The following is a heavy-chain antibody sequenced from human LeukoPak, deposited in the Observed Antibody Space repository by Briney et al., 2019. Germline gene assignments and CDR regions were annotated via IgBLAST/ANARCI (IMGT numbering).Heavy chain of an antibody. D-gene: IGHD3-9*01. CDR1: GFTFDDYA. CDR2: ISWNSGSI. Sequence: GGSLRLSCAASGFTFDDYAMHWVRQAPGKGLEWVSGISWNSGSIDYADSVKGRFTISRDNAKNSLYLQMNSLRAEDTALYYCAKDLSRQLTSFDIWGQGTMVTVSS. CDR3: AKDLSRQLTSFDI. J-gene: IGHJ3*02. V-gene: IGHV3-9*01.